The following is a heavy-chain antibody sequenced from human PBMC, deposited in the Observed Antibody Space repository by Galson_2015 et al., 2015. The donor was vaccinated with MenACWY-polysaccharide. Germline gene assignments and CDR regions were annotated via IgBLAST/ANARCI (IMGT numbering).Heavy chain of an antibody. V-gene: IGHV1-46*01. J-gene: IGHJ6*03. Sequence: SVKVSCKASGYTFTNYYIHWVRQAPGLGLEWMGVVKPSGGHPIQEQKFQGRVTMTSDTSTSTVYMEVRSLGSGDTAIYYCARAAYCTHYCYYYYYMDVWGKGTTVTVSS. CDR1: GYTFTNYY. CDR3: ARAAYCTHYCYYYYYMDV. CDR2: VKPSGGHP. D-gene: IGHD2-8*01.